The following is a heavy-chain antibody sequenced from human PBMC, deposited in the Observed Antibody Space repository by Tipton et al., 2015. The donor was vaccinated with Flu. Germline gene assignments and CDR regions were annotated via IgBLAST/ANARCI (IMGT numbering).Heavy chain of an antibody. J-gene: IGHJ5*02. V-gene: IGHV4-4*07. D-gene: IGHD3-22*01. Sequence: TLSLTCTVSGGSISNSYWSWIRQPAGKEPEWIGHIFTSGDTDFNPSLKSRLTMSVDWSKKQFSLKLTSVTAADTAVYYCARLFRSWSSGPGWFDPWGQGTLVTVSS. CDR1: GGSISNSY. CDR3: ARLFRSWSSGPGWFDP. CDR2: IFTSGDT.